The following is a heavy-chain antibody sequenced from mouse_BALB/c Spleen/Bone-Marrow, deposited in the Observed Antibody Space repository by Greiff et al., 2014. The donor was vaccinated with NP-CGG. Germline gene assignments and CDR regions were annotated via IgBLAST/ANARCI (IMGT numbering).Heavy chain of an antibody. J-gene: IGHJ2*01. Sequence: QVQLQQSGAELVKPGASVKMSCKAFGYTFTTYPIEWMKQNHGKSLEWIGNFHPYNDDTXXXEKXXGXAKXTVEKSSSTVYLELSRLTSDDSAVYYCARNDGYYGFDYWGQGTTLTVSS. CDR2: FHPYNDDT. D-gene: IGHD2-3*01. CDR3: ARNDGYYGFDY. V-gene: IGHV1-47*01. CDR1: GYTFTTYP.